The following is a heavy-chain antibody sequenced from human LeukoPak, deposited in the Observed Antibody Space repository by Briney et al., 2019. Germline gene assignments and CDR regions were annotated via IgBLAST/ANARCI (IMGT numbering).Heavy chain of an antibody. CDR1: QYALTGHY. D-gene: IGHD3-3*01. CDR2: INPNNGDT. V-gene: IGHV1-2*02. J-gene: IGHJ4*02. CDR3: AREAFYFGSGSAAFDH. Sequence: ASVKVSCKASQYALTGHYMHWVRQAPGQGLEWMGLINPNNGDTNSTQKFQGRVTMTRDMSIDTAYMELRRRRSDDTAVYYCAREAFYFGSGSAAFDHWGQGTLVTVSS.